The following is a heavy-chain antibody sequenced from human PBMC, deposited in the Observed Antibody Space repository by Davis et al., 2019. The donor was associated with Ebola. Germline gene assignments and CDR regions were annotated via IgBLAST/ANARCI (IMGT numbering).Heavy chain of an antibody. J-gene: IGHJ6*02. V-gene: IGHV3-30*02. CDR2: IRSEATSQ. Sequence: GESLKISCEASGFTFSRYGMHWVRQAPGKGLEWVAFIRSEATSQDYGKSVQGRFFISRDNSKNTLYLQMNSLRAEDTAVYYCAKDYGYSSSWYYYYYGMDVWGQGTTVTVSS. D-gene: IGHD6-13*01. CDR3: AKDYGYSSSWYYYYYGMDV. CDR1: GFTFSRYG.